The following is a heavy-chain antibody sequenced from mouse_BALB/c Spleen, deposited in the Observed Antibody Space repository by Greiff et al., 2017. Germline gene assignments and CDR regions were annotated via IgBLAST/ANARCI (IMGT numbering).Heavy chain of an antibody. D-gene: IGHD1-1*01. CDR2: ISSGGSYT. CDR3: ARHYYGSSSYYYAMDY. CDR1: GFTFSSYA. Sequence: EVHLVESGGGLVKPGGSLKLSCAASGFTFSSYAMSWVRQSPEKRLEWVAEISSGGSYTYYPDTVTGRFTISRDNAKNTLYLEMSSLRSEDTAMYYCARHYYGSSSYYYAMDYWGQGTSVTVSS. V-gene: IGHV5-9-4*01. J-gene: IGHJ4*01.